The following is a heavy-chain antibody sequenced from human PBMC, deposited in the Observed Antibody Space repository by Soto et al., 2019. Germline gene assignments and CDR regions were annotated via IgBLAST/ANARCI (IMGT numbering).Heavy chain of an antibody. CDR1: GFTFSSYA. D-gene: IGHD5-12*01. V-gene: IGHV3-23*01. CDR2: ISGSGGST. J-gene: IGHJ5*02. CDR3: AKVSLVDIVATTKGGFDP. Sequence: GSLRLSCAASGFTFSSYAMSWVRQAPGKGLEWVSAISGSGGSTYYADSVKGRFTISRDNSKNTLYLQMNSLRAEDTAVYYCAKVSLVDIVATTKGGFDPWGQGTLVTVSS.